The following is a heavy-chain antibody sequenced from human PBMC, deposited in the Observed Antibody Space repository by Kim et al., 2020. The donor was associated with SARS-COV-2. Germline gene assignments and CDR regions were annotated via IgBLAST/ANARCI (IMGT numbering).Heavy chain of an antibody. CDR1: GYSFTTYY. Sequence: ASVKVSCKASGYSFTTYYIHWVRQAPGQGLEWMGIINPSSGTTGYPQKFQGRVTMTRDASANTVYMELSSLTSEDTAVYFCARGGILGTPTRHFGYWSQGTRDTAS. V-gene: IGHV1-46*01. D-gene: IGHD1-26*01. CDR2: INPSSGTT. CDR3: ARGGILGTPTRHFGY. J-gene: IGHJ4*02.